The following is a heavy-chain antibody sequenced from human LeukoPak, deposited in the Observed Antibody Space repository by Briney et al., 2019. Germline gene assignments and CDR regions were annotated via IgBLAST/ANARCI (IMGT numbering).Heavy chain of an antibody. J-gene: IGHJ4*02. CDR3: ATFTMTTLTAGY. V-gene: IGHV1-8*01. Sequence: ASVNVSCNASAHTFTTYDITWVRQAPGQGLECIGSMNPNSGNTASAHKFQGRLTMSRDSSINRAYMEMSSLKSEDPAVYYCATFTMTTLTAGYWGEGTLVTVSS. D-gene: IGHD4-17*01. CDR2: MNPNSGNT. CDR1: AHTFTTYD.